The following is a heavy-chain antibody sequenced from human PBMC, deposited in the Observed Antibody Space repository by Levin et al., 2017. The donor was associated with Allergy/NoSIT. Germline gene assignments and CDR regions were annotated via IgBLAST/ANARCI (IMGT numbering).Heavy chain of an antibody. Sequence: GGSLRLSCEAAGYTFTDHYMHWVRQAPGQGLEWMGWVNCNSGDTHYAQKFQDRVTMTRDTSITTAYIEVSRLRFDDTALYFCARNDYGDYVQNFDYWGQGTLVTVSS. V-gene: IGHV1-2*02. CDR3: ARNDYGDYVQNFDY. J-gene: IGHJ4*02. D-gene: IGHD4-17*01. CDR1: GYTFTDHY. CDR2: VNCNSGDT.